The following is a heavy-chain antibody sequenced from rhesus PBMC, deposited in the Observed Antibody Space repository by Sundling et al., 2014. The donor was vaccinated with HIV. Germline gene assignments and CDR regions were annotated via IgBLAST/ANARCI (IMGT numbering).Heavy chain of an antibody. CDR1: GGSITSNY. D-gene: IGHD3-3*01. CDR3: AREDVWVYGLDS. V-gene: IGHV4-160*01. CDR2: IYAGGGST. J-gene: IGHJ6*01. Sequence: QVQLQESGPGLVKPSETLSLTCAVSGGSITSNYWCWIRQAPGKGLEWIGGIYAGGGSTDYNPSLQSRVTLSRDLSKSQFSLNLRSLTAADTAVYFCAREDVWVYGLDSWGQGVVVTVSS.